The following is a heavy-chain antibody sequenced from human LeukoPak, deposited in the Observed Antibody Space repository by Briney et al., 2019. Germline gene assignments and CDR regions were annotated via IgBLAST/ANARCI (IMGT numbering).Heavy chain of an antibody. D-gene: IGHD3-22*01. Sequence: GGSLRLSCAASGFTFSSYVMSWVRQAPGKGLEWVSSISGSGDSTYYADSVKGRFTIFRDNSKKTLYLQMNSLRAEDTAVYFCAKDSHYYENAFDIWGQGTMVTVSS. CDR3: AKDSHYYENAFDI. J-gene: IGHJ3*02. CDR1: GFTFSSYV. V-gene: IGHV3-23*01. CDR2: ISGSGDST.